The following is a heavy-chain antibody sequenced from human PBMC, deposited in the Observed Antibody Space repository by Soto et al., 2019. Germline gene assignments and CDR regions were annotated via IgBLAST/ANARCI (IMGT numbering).Heavy chain of an antibody. D-gene: IGHD5-18*01. CDR3: ALGGYNYGRPFDF. CDR1: GASISNYH. V-gene: IGHV4-59*01. J-gene: IGHJ4*02. Sequence: PSETLSLTCSVSGASISNYHYSWIRQPPGKGLEWIGYVYHRGTTYYTPSLKSRVNMSLDTSTNEFYLNLKSVTAADTAVYYCALGGYNYGRPFDFWGQGTLVTVSS. CDR2: VYHRGTT.